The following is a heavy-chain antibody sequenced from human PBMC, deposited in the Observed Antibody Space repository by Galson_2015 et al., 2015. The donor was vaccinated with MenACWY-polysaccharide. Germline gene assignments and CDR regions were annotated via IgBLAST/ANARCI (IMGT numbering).Heavy chain of an antibody. J-gene: IGHJ3*02. CDR3: AREGSRIVFHAFDS. Sequence: SLRLSCAASGSRFSNSGMHWVRQAPGKGLEWVAVIKYDGSNKEYADSVKGRFTISRDNSKNTVFLEMNTLGVEDTAVYYCAREGSRIVFHAFDSWGQGTMVTVSS. V-gene: IGHV3-33*01. CDR2: IKYDGSNK. D-gene: IGHD2-2*01. CDR1: GSRFSNSG.